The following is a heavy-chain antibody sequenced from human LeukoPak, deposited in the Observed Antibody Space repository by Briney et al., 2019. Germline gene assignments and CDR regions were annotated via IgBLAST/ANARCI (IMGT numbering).Heavy chain of an antibody. CDR1: GGSISSGSYY. J-gene: IGHJ5*02. CDR2: IYTSGST. D-gene: IGHD3-10*01. CDR3: ARGITMVRGVTNWFDP. Sequence: PSETLSLTCTVSGGSISSGSYYWSWIRQPAGKGLEWIGRIYTSGSTNYNPSLKSRVTISVDTSKNQFSLKLSSVTAADTAVYYCARGITMVRGVTNWFDPWGQGTLVTVSS. V-gene: IGHV4-61*02.